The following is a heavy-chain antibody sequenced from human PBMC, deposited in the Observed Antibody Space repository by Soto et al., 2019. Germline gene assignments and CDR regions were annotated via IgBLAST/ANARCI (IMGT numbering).Heavy chain of an antibody. CDR1: GYTFTGYY. Sequence: GASVKVSCKASGYTFTGYYMLWVRQAPGQGLEWMGWINPNSGCTNYAQKFQRRVTMTRDTSISTAYMQLSRLRSDDTAVYYCARAIAAAGTYYNYWFDPWGQGTLVTVSS. J-gene: IGHJ5*02. V-gene: IGHV1-2*02. CDR3: ARAIAAAGTYYNYWFDP. CDR2: INPNSGCT. D-gene: IGHD6-13*01.